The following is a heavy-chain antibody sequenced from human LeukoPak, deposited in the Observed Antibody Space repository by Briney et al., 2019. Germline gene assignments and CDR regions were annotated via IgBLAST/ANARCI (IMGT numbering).Heavy chain of an antibody. CDR2: INHSGTT. D-gene: IGHD3-9*01. Sequence: PSETLSLTCAVYRGSFSGYYWTWIRQSPGKGLEWIGEINHSGTTNYNPSLKSRVTISIDTSKNQFSLKLSSVTAADTAVYYCARGPTIDYDILTGYYYLDYWGQGTLVTVSS. CDR3: ARGPTIDYDILTGYYYLDY. CDR1: RGSFSGYY. V-gene: IGHV4-34*01. J-gene: IGHJ4*02.